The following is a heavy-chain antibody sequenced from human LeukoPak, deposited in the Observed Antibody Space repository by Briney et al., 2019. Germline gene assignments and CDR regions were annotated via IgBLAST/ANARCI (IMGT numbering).Heavy chain of an antibody. J-gene: IGHJ3*02. D-gene: IGHD6-6*01. CDR1: GYTFASYY. V-gene: IGHV1-46*01. CDR3: ARDSSSSGAFDI. Sequence: ASVKVSCKASGYTFASYYMHWVRQAPGQGLEWMGIINPSGGSTSYAQKFQGRVTMTRDMSTSTVYMELSSLRSEDTAVYYCARDSSSSGAFDIWGQGTMVTVSS. CDR2: INPSGGST.